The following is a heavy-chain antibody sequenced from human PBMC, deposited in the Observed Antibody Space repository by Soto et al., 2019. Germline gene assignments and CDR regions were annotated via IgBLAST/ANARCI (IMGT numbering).Heavy chain of an antibody. CDR2: IYHSGST. CDR3: ARSHYYDAGYYYYGMDV. CDR1: GGSISSGGYS. J-gene: IGHJ6*02. Sequence: SETLSLTCAVSGGSISSGGYSWSWIRQPPGKGLEWIGYIYHSGSTYYNPSLKSRVTISVDRSKNQFSLKLSSVTAADTAVYYCARSHYYDAGYYYYGMDVWGQGTTVTVSS. V-gene: IGHV4-30-2*01. D-gene: IGHD3-10*01.